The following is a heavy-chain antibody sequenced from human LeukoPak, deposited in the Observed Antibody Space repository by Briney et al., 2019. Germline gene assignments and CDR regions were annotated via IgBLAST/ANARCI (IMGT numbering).Heavy chain of an antibody. V-gene: IGHV3-21*01. CDR3: ARLSIAARQTDY. J-gene: IGHJ4*02. Sequence: PGGSLRLSCAASGFTFSSYSMNWVRQAPGKGLEWISSISSSSSYIYYADSVKGRFTISRDNAKNSLYLQMNSLRAEDTAVYYCARLSIAARQTDYWGQGALVTVSS. CDR1: GFTFSSYS. D-gene: IGHD6-6*01. CDR2: ISSSSSYI.